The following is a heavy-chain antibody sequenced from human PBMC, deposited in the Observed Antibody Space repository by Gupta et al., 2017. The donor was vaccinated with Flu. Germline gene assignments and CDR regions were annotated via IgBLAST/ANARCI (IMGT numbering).Heavy chain of an antibody. CDR2: ISGNGEST. J-gene: IGHJ4*02. Sequence: DVQMLESGGDLVQPGGSLRLSCSASGFTFSSYAMNWVRQAPGKGLEWVSFISGNGESTFYADSVKGRFTISRDNSKNTLYVEMNNLRVEDTAVYYCAKPHRYYDVSGFDWGLGTLVTVSS. CDR3: AKPHRYYDVSGFD. D-gene: IGHD3-16*01. CDR1: GFTFSSYA. V-gene: IGHV3-23*01.